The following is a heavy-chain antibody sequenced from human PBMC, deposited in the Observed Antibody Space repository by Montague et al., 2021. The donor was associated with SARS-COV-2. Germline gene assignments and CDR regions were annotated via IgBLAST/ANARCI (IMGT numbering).Heavy chain of an antibody. J-gene: IGHJ3*01. Sequence: SETLSLTCAVSGGSFSSYSWSWIRQPPGKGLEWIGYIYYSGSTNYNPSLKSRVTISVDTSKNQFSLKLSSVTAADTAVYYCARVYRLGSCDFCSAPEWYFDLWGQGTMVSVFS. V-gene: IGHV4-59*01. CDR3: ARVYRLGSCDFCSAPEWYFDL. CDR1: GGSFSSYS. CDR2: IYYSGST. D-gene: IGHD3-3*01.